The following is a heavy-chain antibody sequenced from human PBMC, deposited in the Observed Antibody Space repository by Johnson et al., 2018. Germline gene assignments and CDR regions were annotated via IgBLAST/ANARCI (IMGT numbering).Heavy chain of an antibody. CDR2: INEDGSEK. CDR1: GFTFSSYW. CDR3: GRAGNGPDYDFWSGYSPSCMDV. Sequence: EVQLVESGGGVVQPGRSLRLSCAASGFTFSSYWMTWVRQAPGKGLEWVANINEDGSEKYSVDSVKGRFTVSRDNAKNSLYLKMNSLRAEDTAVYYCGRAGNGPDYDFWSGYSPSCMDVWGKGTTVTVSS. J-gene: IGHJ6*04. V-gene: IGHV3-7*01. D-gene: IGHD3-3*01.